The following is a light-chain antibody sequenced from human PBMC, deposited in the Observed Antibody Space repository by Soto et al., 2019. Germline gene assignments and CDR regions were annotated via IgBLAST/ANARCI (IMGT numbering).Light chain of an antibody. J-gene: IGLJ1*01. CDR3: SSYTNINTRACV. V-gene: IGLV2-14*01. CDR2: EVT. CDR1: SGDIGSYDR. Sequence: QSALTQPASVSGSPGQSITISCTGTSGDIGSYDRVSWYQQHPGKAPKLIIYEVTDRPSGVSNRFSGSKSGNTASVTISGLQAEDEAEYYCSSYTNINTRACVFGTGTKVTVL.